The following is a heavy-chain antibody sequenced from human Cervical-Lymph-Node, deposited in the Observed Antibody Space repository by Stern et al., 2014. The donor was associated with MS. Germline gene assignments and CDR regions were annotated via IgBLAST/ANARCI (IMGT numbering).Heavy chain of an antibody. CDR1: GYTFSSFG. CDR3: ARGPYCSSTSCYTNGYYFYGMDV. V-gene: IGHV1-18*01. J-gene: IGHJ6*02. D-gene: IGHD2-2*02. CDR2: IRGYNGDT. Sequence: QVQLVQSGPEVKKPGASVKVSCKASGYTFSSFGISWVRRAPGQGLEWMGWIRGYNGDTKYPQKFQDRVTLTTDTSTGTAYMDLTSLRSDDTAMYFCARGPYCSSTSCYTNGYYFYGMDVWGQGTTVTVSS.